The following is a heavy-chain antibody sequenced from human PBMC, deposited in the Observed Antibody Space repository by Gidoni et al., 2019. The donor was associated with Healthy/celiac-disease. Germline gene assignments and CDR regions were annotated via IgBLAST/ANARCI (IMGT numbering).Heavy chain of an antibody. CDR2: IYSGGST. CDR1: GFTVRSNY. J-gene: IGHJ3*02. V-gene: IGHV3-53*04. D-gene: IGHD3-10*01. Sequence: EVQLVESGGGLVQHGGSLRLSCAAYGFTVRSNYMRWVRQAPGKGREWVSVIYSGGSTYYADSVKGRFTISRHNSNNTLYLQMNSLRAEDTAVYYCARAYLGAFDIWGQGTMVTVSS. CDR3: ARAYLGAFDI.